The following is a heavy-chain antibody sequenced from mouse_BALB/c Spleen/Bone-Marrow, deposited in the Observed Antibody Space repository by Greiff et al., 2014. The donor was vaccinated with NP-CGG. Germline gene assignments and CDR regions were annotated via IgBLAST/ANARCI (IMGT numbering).Heavy chain of an antibody. CDR2: IHPGSGNT. D-gene: IGHD2-14*01. CDR1: GYTFTDYE. CDR3: IRGNYRYSWFAY. V-gene: IGHV1-15*01. J-gene: IGHJ3*01. Sequence: VHVKQSGAELVRPGASVKLSCKALGYTFTDYEMHWVKQTPVNGLEWIGAIHPGSGNTAYNQKFKGKATLTADKSSSTAYMGLSSLTSEDSAVYYCIRGNYRYSWFAYWGQGTLVTVSA.